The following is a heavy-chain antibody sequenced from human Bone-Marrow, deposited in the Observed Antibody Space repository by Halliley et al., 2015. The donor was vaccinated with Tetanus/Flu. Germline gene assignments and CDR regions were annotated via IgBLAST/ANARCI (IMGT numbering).Heavy chain of an antibody. CDR2: SSYK. V-gene: IGHV3-11*05. CDR3: ARDLSRWSRGYNYARGLLDY. J-gene: IGHJ4*02. D-gene: IGHD5-18*01. Sequence: SSYKDYADSVKGRFTISRENAKKSLYLQMNSLRVEDTAMYYGARDLSRWSRGYNYARGLLDYWGQGTLVTVSS.